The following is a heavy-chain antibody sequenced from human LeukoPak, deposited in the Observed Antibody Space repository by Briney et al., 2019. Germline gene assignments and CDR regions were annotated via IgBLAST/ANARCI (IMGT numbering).Heavy chain of an antibody. Sequence: GGSLRLSCAASGFTFSTYWMDWVRQAPGKGLEWVASIKEDGSDTNYVGSVRGRFTVSRDNTKNSLYLQMNSLRADDTAVYYCARVSSGSYALDYWGQGTLVTVSS. V-gene: IGHV3-7*01. D-gene: IGHD1-26*01. CDR1: GFTFSTYW. CDR2: IKEDGSDT. J-gene: IGHJ4*02. CDR3: ARVSSGSYALDY.